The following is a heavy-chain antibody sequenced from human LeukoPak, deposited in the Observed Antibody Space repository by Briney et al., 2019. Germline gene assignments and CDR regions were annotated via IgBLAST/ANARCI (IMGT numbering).Heavy chain of an antibody. Sequence: PSETLSLTCTVSGGSISSSSYYWGWIRQPPGKGLEWIGSIYYSGSTYYNPSLKSRVTMSVDTSKNQFSLKLSSVTAADTAVYYCARDRGNYPSHYYYGMDVWGLGTTVTVSS. CDR2: IYYSGST. CDR3: ARDRGNYPSHYYYGMDV. V-gene: IGHV4-39*07. CDR1: GGSISSSSYY. D-gene: IGHD4-11*01. J-gene: IGHJ6*02.